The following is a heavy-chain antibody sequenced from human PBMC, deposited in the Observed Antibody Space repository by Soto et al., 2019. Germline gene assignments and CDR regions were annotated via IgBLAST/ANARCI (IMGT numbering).Heavy chain of an antibody. Sequence: ASVKVSCKASGYTFTSYDINWVRQATGQGLEWMGWMNPNSGNTGYAQKFQGRVTMTRNTSISTAYMELSSLRSEDTAVYYCARGRGIAARRPNWFDPWGQGTLVTVSS. V-gene: IGHV1-8*01. CDR2: MNPNSGNT. CDR1: GYTFTSYD. J-gene: IGHJ5*02. D-gene: IGHD6-6*01. CDR3: ARGRGIAARRPNWFDP.